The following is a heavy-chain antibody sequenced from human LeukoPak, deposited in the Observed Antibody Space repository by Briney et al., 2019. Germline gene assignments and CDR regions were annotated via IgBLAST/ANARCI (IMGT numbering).Heavy chain of an antibody. J-gene: IGHJ6*03. CDR1: GFTFSSYE. Sequence: PGGSLRLSCAASGFTFSSYEMNWVRQAPGKGLEWVSYISSSGSTIYYADSVKGRFTISRDNAKNSLYLQMNSLRADDTAVYYCARTRFDILTGPPYYYYYMDVWGKGTTVTISS. V-gene: IGHV3-48*03. CDR3: ARTRFDILTGPPYYYYYMDV. D-gene: IGHD3-9*01. CDR2: ISSSGSTI.